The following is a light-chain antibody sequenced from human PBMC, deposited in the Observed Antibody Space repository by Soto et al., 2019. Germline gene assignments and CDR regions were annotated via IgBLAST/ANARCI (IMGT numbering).Light chain of an antibody. V-gene: IGLV2-23*01. CDR3: CSYAGSSSFYV. J-gene: IGLJ1*01. Sequence: QSLLTQPASVSGSPGQSITISCTGTSSDVGSYNSVSWYQQHPGKAPKLMIYEDSKRPSGVSNRFSGSKSGNTASLTISGLQAEDEADYYCCSYAGSSSFYVFGSGTKVTVL. CDR2: EDS. CDR1: SSDVGSYNS.